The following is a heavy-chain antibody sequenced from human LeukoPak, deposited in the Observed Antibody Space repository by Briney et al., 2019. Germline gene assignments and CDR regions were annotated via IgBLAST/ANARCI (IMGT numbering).Heavy chain of an antibody. D-gene: IGHD3-10*01. CDR2: INAGNGNT. V-gene: IGHV1-3*01. CDR3: ARSTMVRGVMMRPAFDP. J-gene: IGHJ5*02. Sequence: ASVKVSCKASGYTFTSYAMHWVRQAPRQRLEWMGCINAGNGNTKYSQKFQGRVTITRDTSASTAYMELSSLRSEDTAVYYCARSTMVRGVMMRPAFDPWGQGTLVTVSS. CDR1: GYTFTSYA.